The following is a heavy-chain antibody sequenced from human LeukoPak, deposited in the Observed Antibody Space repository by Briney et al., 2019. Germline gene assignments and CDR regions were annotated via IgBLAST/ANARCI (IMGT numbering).Heavy chain of an antibody. CDR1: GFTFSSFA. J-gene: IGHJ6*03. CDR2: IIISGSVT. D-gene: IGHD1-26*01. Sequence: GGSLRLSCAPSGFTFSSFAMNWVRQAPGEGLEWVSGIIISGSVTFYADSVKSRVTISRDTFKNTLCIQMNSLRDEDTRLYYTAKRVVGVTNYYYMDAWARGTTVSVSS. CDR3: AKRVVGVTNYYYMDA. V-gene: IGHV3-23*05.